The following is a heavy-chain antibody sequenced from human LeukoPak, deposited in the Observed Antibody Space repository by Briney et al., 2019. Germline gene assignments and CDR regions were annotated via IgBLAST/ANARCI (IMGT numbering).Heavy chain of an antibody. D-gene: IGHD5-24*01. J-gene: IGHJ4*02. CDR1: GGTFSSYA. CDR2: IIPILGIA. V-gene: IGHV1-69*04. CDR3: ARSSDGYKAPAFDY. Sequence: GASVKVSCKASGGTFSSYAISWVRQAPGQGLEWMGRIIPILGIANYAQKFQGRVTITADKSTSTAYMELSSLRSEVTAVYYCARSSDGYKAPAFDYWGQGTLVTVSS.